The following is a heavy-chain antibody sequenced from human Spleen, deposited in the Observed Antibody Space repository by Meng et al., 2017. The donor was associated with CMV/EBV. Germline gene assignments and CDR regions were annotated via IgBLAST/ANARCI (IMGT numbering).Heavy chain of an antibody. CDR1: GYTFAGYY. V-gene: IGHV1-2*02. CDR3: ARETAVGATSGMDV. Sequence: ASVKVSCKTSGYTFAGYYMHWVRQAPGHGLEWMGWINPNTGGTKYAQNFQGRVTMTRDTSISTAYMELSRLRSDDTAVYYCARETAVGATSGMDVWGQGTTVTVSS. CDR2: INPNTGGT. D-gene: IGHD1-26*01. J-gene: IGHJ6*02.